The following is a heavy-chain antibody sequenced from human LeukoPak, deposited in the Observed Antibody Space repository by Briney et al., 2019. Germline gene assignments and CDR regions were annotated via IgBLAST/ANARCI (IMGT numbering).Heavy chain of an antibody. CDR3: AKDLAVADTLSLYYYYYGMDV. CDR1: GFTFSSYG. Sequence: LSGRSLRLSCAASGFTFSSYGMHWVRQAPGKGLEWVAVISYDGSNKYYADSVKGRFTISRDNSKNTLYLQMNSLRAEDTAVYYCAKDLAVADTLSLYYYYYGMDVWGKGTTVTVSS. CDR2: ISYDGSNK. D-gene: IGHD6-19*01. V-gene: IGHV3-30*18. J-gene: IGHJ6*04.